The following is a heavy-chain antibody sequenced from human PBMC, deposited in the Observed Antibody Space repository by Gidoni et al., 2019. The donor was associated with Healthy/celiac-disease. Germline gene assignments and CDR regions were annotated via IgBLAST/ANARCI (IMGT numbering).Heavy chain of an antibody. V-gene: IGHV4-39*01. CDR1: GGSISSSSYY. CDR2: IYYSGST. J-gene: IGHJ4*02. D-gene: IGHD2-2*01. Sequence: QLQLQESGPGLVKPSETLSLTCTVSGGSISSSSYYWGWIRQPPGKGLEWSGSIYYSGSTYYNPSLMSRVPIPVDTAKNQFSRKRSSGTAADTAVYYCARHLHRYCSSTSCDLGGGLGYWGQGTLVTVSS. CDR3: ARHLHRYCSSTSCDLGGGLGY.